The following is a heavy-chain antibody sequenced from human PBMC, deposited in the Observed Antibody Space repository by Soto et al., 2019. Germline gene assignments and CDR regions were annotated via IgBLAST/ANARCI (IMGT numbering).Heavy chain of an antibody. Sequence: ASVKVSCKASGYTFTGYYMHWVRQAPGQGLEWMGWINPNSVGTNDAQKFQGWVTMTRDTSISTAYMEMSRLRSDDTAVYYCARDDYGAGTGGMDVWGQGTTVTVSS. D-gene: IGHD4-17*01. V-gene: IGHV1-2*04. J-gene: IGHJ6*02. CDR3: ARDDYGAGTGGMDV. CDR2: INPNSVGT. CDR1: GYTFTGYY.